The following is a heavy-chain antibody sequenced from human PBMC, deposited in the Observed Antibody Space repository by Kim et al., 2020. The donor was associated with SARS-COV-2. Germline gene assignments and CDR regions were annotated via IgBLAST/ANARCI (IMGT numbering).Heavy chain of an antibody. Sequence: GGSLRLSCAASGFTFSSYSMNWVRQAPGKGLEWVPSISSSSSYIYYADSVKGRFTISRDNAKNSLYLQMNSLRAEDTAVYYCASFSELYWFDPWGQGTLVTVSS. CDR1: GFTFSSYS. CDR3: ASFSELYWFDP. J-gene: IGHJ5*02. CDR2: ISSSSSYI. V-gene: IGHV3-21*01. D-gene: IGHD1-26*01.